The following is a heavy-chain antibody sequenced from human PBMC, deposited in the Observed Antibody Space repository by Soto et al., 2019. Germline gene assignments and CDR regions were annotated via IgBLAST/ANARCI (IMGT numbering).Heavy chain of an antibody. CDR1: GGTFSSYA. CDR2: IIPIFGTE. CDR3: ASLIVVVTADAGGGNYYGMDV. D-gene: IGHD2-21*02. V-gene: IGHV1-69*12. J-gene: IGHJ6*02. Sequence: QVQLVQSGAEVKKPGASVKVSCKASGGTFSSYAISWVRQAPGQGLEWMGGIIPIFGTENYAQKFQGRVKITADESTSTAYMELSSLRSEDTAVYYCASLIVVVTADAGGGNYYGMDVWGQGTTVTVSS.